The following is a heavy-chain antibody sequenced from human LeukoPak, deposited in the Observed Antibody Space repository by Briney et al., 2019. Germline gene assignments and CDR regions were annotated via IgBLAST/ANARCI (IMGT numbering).Heavy chain of an antibody. CDR1: GFTFSDYW. J-gene: IGHJ3*02. D-gene: IGHD1-26*01. CDR2: IHRDGSEK. CDR3: ARDPPEWEFAYDI. V-gene: IGHV3-7*01. Sequence: PGGSLRLSCAASGFTFSDYWMGWVRQAPGKGLEWLANIHRDGSEKDYADSVRGRFTISRDNTKNSLDLQMDSLRAEDTAVYYCARDPPEWEFAYDIWGQGTMVTVSS.